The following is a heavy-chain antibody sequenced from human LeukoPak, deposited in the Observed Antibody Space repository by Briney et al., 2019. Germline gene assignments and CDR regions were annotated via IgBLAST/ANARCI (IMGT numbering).Heavy chain of an antibody. CDR2: VHHTRKT. CDR1: GYSISSGYY. D-gene: IGHD2-15*01. J-gene: IGHJ4*02. V-gene: IGHV4-38-2*02. CDR3: ARGRLDGSYYFDY. Sequence: SETLSLTCTVSGYSISSGYYCTWIRPTPGKGLEWIVSVHHTRKTYYNPSLNSRVTISVDTSQIQFSLKLASVTAADTALYYCARGRLDGSYYFDYWGQGVLVTVSS.